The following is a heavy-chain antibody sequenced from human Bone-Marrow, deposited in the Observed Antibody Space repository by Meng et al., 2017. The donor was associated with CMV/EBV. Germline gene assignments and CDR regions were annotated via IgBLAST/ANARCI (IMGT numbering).Heavy chain of an antibody. Sequence: GESLKISCAGSGFTFSSYWMSWVRQAPGKGLEWVSYISSSGSTIYYADSVKGRFTISRDNAKNSLYLQMNSLRAEDTAVYYCARSLKPDAFDIWGQGTMVTVSS. CDR3: ARSLKPDAFDI. CDR1: GFTFSSYW. J-gene: IGHJ3*02. V-gene: IGHV3-48*03. D-gene: IGHD3-16*02. CDR2: ISSSGSTI.